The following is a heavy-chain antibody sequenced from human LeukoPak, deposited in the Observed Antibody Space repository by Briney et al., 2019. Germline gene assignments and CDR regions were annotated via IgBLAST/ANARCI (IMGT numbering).Heavy chain of an antibody. CDR1: GISFNDAW. J-gene: IGHJ6*02. V-gene: IGHV3-15*01. CDR2: IKSKRDGGTI. Sequence: GGSLRLSCVASGISFNDAWMAWVRQAPGTGLDWVGRIKSKRDGGTIDYAAPVKGRFTISRDDSKNTLYVEINSLKTEDTAVYYCTADLPGVTTNYGVNFWGQGTTVTVSS. CDR3: TADLPGVTTNYGVNF. D-gene: IGHD4-17*01.